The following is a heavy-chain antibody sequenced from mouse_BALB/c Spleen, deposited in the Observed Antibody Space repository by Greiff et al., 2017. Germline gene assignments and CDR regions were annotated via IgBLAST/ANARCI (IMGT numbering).Heavy chain of an antibody. CDR2: ISSGGSYT. CDR3: ARDHYGSSYAMDY. Sequence: EVNVVESGGGLVKPGGSLKLSCAASGFTFSSYAMSWVRQSPEKRLEWVAEISSGGSYTYYPDTVTGRFTISRDNAKNTLYLEMSSLRSEDTAMYYCARDHYGSSYAMDYWGQGTSVTVSS. V-gene: IGHV5-9-4*01. CDR1: GFTFSSYA. D-gene: IGHD1-1*01. J-gene: IGHJ4*01.